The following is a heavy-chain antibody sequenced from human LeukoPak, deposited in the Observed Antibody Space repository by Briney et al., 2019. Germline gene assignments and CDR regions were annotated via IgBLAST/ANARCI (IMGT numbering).Heavy chain of an antibody. D-gene: IGHD4-17*01. J-gene: IGHJ6*03. V-gene: IGHV1-18*01. CDR3: ARAIDDGDYVGYYYYMDV. CDR2: ISAYNGNT. CDR1: GYTFTSYG. Sequence: GASVKVSCKASGYTFTSYGISWVRQAPGQGLEWMGWISAYNGNTNYAQKFQGRVTMTRDTSISTAYMELSRLRSDDTAVYYCARAIDDGDYVGYYYYMDVWGKGTTVTISS.